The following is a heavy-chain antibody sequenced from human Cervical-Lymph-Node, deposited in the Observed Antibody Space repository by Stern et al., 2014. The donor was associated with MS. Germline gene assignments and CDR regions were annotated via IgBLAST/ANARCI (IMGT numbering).Heavy chain of an antibody. CDR1: DGPISGDF. CDR3: ARGIGGARGYYDY. Sequence: AQLVESGPGLVKPSETLSLTCTVSDGPISGDFWNWIRQFPGKGLEWIGYVHYSGSTKYNPSLKSRVTISIDTSVSQFSLNLSSVTTADTAVYYCARGIGGARGYYDYWGHGALVTAAS. D-gene: IGHD2-21*01. V-gene: IGHV4-59*08. J-gene: IGHJ4*01. CDR2: VHYSGST.